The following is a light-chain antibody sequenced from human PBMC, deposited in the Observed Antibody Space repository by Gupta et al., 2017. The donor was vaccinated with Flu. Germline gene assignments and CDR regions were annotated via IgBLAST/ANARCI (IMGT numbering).Light chain of an antibody. CDR2: AAS. V-gene: IGKV1-12*01. CDR3: QQAYSFPYT. CDR1: RGITTW. Sequence: DIQMTQSPASVSASVGDRVTITCRASRGITTWVGWYQQKPGKAPKLLIYAASSLQSGAPSRFSGSGSGTDFTLTISSLQPEDIGTYYCQQAYSFPYTFGQGTKLEIK. J-gene: IGKJ2*01.